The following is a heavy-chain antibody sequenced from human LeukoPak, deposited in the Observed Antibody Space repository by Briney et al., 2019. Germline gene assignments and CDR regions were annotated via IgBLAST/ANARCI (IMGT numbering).Heavy chain of an antibody. D-gene: IGHD1-14*01. CDR2: IYYSGST. J-gene: IGHJ4*02. V-gene: IGHV4-59*08. CDR1: GGSISSYY. CDR3: ARLSRKDYFDY. Sequence: SETLSLTCTVSGGSISSYYWSWIRQPPGKGLEWIGYIYYSGSTNYNPFLKSRVTISVDTSKNQFSLKLSSVTAADTAVYYCARLSRKDYFDYWGQGTLVTVSS.